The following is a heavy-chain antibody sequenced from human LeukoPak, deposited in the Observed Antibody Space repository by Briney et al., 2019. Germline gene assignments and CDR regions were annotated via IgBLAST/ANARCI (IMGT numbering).Heavy chain of an antibody. CDR1: GFIFTDFY. V-gene: IGHV3-11*04. Sequence: PGGSLRLSCAASGFIFTDFYMSWVRQAPGKGLEWVSYISSSSSTIYYADSVKGRFTISRDNAKNSLYLQMNSLRDEDTAVYYCARAEDYYGSGSPSDYWGQGTLVTVSS. CDR2: ISSSSSTI. CDR3: ARAEDYYGSGSPSDY. D-gene: IGHD3-10*01. J-gene: IGHJ4*02.